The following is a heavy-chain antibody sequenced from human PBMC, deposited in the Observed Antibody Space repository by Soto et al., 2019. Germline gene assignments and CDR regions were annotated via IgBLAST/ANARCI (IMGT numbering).Heavy chain of an antibody. CDR3: ASVTAGSSPGCDAWTYYYCGMDS. V-gene: IGHV1-24*01. CDR1: GYTLTELS. J-gene: IGHJ6*02. D-gene: IGHD2-2*01. Sequence: ASVKVSCKVSGYTLTELSMHWVRQAPGKGLEWMGGFDPEDGETIYAQKFQGRVTMTEDTSTDTAYMELSSLRSEDTAVYYCASVTAGSSPGCDAWTYYYCGMDSWGQGTTVTVSS. CDR2: FDPEDGET.